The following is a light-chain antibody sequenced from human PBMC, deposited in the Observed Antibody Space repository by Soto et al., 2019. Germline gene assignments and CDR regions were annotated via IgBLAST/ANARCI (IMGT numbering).Light chain of an antibody. CDR3: ETWDSNTRV. CDR2: LEGSGTY. J-gene: IGLJ3*02. Sequence: QSVLTQSSSASASLGSSVKLTCTLSSGHSNYIIAWHHQQPGKAPRYLMKLEGSGTYNKGSGVPDRFSGSSSGADRYLTISTLQFEDEADYYCETWDSNTRVFGGGTQLTVL. CDR1: SGHSNYI. V-gene: IGLV4-60*02.